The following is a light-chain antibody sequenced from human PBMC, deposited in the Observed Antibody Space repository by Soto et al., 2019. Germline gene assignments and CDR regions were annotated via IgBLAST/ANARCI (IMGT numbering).Light chain of an antibody. CDR2: GAS. CDR1: QSVSSSY. J-gene: IGKJ1*01. Sequence: EIVLTHSPSTLSFSPAERATLPCRASQSVSSSYLAWYQQKPGQAPRLLIYGASSRATGIPDRFSGSGSGTDFTLTISRLEPEDFAVYYCQQYGSSLWTFGQGTKVDIK. V-gene: IGKV3-20*01. CDR3: QQYGSSLWT.